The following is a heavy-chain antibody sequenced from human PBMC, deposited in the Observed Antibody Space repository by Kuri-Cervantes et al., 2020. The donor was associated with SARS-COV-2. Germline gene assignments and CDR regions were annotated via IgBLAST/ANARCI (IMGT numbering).Heavy chain of an antibody. CDR3: ARVGEYSSSLDY. Sequence: SETLSLTCAVYGGSFSGYYWSWIRQPPGKGLEWIGEINHSGSTNYNPSLKSRVPISVDTSKNQFSLKLSSVTAADTAVYYCARVGEYSSSLDYWGQGTLVTVSS. D-gene: IGHD6-13*01. CDR1: GGSFSGYY. J-gene: IGHJ4*02. V-gene: IGHV4-34*01. CDR2: INHSGST.